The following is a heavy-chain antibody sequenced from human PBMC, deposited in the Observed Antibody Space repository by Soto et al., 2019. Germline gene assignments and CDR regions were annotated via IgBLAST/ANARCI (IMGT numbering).Heavy chain of an antibody. J-gene: IGHJ4*02. D-gene: IGHD6-13*01. V-gene: IGHV3-23*01. CDR2: ISGGGGST. CDR3: AKVPYSSSWYYFDY. Sequence: EVQLLESGGGLVQPGGSLRLSCAASGFTFSSSAMSWVRQAPGKGLEWVSAISGGGGSTYYADSVKGRFTVSRDNSKNTLYLQMNSLRAEDTAVYYCAKVPYSSSWYYFDYWGQGTLVTVSS. CDR1: GFTFSSSA.